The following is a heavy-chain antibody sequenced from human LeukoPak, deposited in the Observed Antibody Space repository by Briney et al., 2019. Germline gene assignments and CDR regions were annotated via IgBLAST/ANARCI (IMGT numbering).Heavy chain of an antibody. CDR2: ISSSSSYI. J-gene: IGHJ4*02. CDR1: GFTFSSHS. V-gene: IGHV3-21*01. CDR3: ARDLGGPTTRGYFDS. D-gene: IGHD1-26*01. Sequence: GGSLRLSCAASGFTFSSHSMNWVRQAPGKGLEWVSSISSSSSYIYYADSVKGRFAISRDNAKKSLYLQMDSLRAEDTAVYYCARDLGGPTTRGYFDSWGQGTLVTGSS.